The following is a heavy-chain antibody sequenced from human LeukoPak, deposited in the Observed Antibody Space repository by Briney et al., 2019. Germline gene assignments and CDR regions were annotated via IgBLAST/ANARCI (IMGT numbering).Heavy chain of an antibody. D-gene: IGHD6-13*01. V-gene: IGHV4-61*08. CDR1: GGSISSGDYY. J-gene: IGHJ5*02. CDR3: ARDNSSSWYGGAGWFDP. CDR2: IYYSGST. Sequence: PSETLSLTCTVSGGSISSGDYYWSWLRLPPGKGLEWIGYIYYSGSTNYNPSLKSRVTISVDKSKNQFSLKLSSVTAADTAVYYCARDNSSSWYGGAGWFDPWGQGTLVTVSS.